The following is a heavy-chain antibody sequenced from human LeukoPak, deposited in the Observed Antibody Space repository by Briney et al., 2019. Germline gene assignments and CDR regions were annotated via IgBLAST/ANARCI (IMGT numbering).Heavy chain of an antibody. V-gene: IGHV3-73*01. CDR3: TRHYRRFDAFDI. CDR1: GFTFSGSA. D-gene: IGHD4-11*01. Sequence: GGSLRRSCAASGFTFSGSAMHWVRQASGKGLEWVGRIRSKANSYATAYAASVKGRFTISRDDSKNTAYLQMNSLKTEDTAVYYCTRHYRRFDAFDIWGQGTMVTVSS. J-gene: IGHJ3*02. CDR2: IRSKANSYAT.